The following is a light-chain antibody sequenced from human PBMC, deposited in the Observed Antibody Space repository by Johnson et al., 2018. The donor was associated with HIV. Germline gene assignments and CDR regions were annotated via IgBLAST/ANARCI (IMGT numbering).Light chain of an antibody. Sequence: QLVLTQPPSVSAAPGQKVTVSCSGSTSNIGNNYVSWYQQLPRTAPKLLIYENNKRPSGIPDRFSGSKSGTSDTLGITGLQTGDEADYYCATWDSSLSPRGVFGTGTKVTVL. CDR1: TSNIGNNY. CDR2: ENN. CDR3: ATWDSSLSPRGV. V-gene: IGLV1-51*01. J-gene: IGLJ1*01.